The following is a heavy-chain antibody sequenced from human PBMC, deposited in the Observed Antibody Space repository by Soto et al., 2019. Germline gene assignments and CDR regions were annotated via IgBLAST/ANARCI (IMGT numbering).Heavy chain of an antibody. CDR1: SGSISSSNW. CDR3: AGWFGELLYAGYYYMDV. J-gene: IGHJ6*03. V-gene: IGHV4-4*02. D-gene: IGHD3-10*01. Sequence: PSETLSLTCAVSSGSISSSNWWSWVRQPPGKGLEWIGEIYHSGSTNYNPSPKSRVTISVDKSKNQFSLKLSSVTAADTAVYYCAGWFGELLYAGYYYMDVWGKGTTVTVSS. CDR2: IYHSGST.